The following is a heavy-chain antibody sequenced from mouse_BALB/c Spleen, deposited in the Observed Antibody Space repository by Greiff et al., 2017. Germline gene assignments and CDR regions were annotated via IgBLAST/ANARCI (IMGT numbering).Heavy chain of an antibody. J-gene: IGHJ4*01. Sequence: EVQLVESGPELVKPGASVKMSCKASGYTFTSYVMHWVKQKPGQGLEWIGYINPYNDGTKYNEKFKGKATLTSDKSSSTAYMELSSLTSEDSAVYYCARWSDGYYLDYWGQGTSVTVSS. V-gene: IGHV1-14*01. CDR1: GYTFTSYV. D-gene: IGHD2-3*01. CDR2: INPYNDGT. CDR3: ARWSDGYYLDY.